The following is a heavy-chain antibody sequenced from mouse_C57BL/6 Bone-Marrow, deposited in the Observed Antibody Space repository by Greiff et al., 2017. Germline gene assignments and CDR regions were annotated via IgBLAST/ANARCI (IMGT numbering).Heavy chain of an antibody. CDR2: IDPENGDT. J-gene: IGHJ4*01. CDR3: TTYSARDY. V-gene: IGHV14-4*01. Sequence: VQLQQSGAELVRPGASVKLSCTASGFNIKDDYMHWVKQRPEQGLEWIGWIDPENGDTEYASKFQGKATITADTSSNTAYLQLSSLTSEDTAVYYCTTYSARDYWGQGTSVTVSS. CDR1: GFNIKDDY.